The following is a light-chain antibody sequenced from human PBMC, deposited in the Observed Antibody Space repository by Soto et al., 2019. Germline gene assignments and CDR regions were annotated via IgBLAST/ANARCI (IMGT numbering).Light chain of an antibody. V-gene: IGLV3-21*04. CDR3: QVWDSSTDHGV. CDR1: NIGTKS. Sequence: SYELTQSPSVSVAPGKTARVTCGGNNIGTKSVHWYKQKAGQAPVLVIFYDSDRPSGIPERFSGSNSGNTATLTISRVEAGDEADYYCQVWDSSTDHGVFGSGTKLTVL. J-gene: IGLJ1*01. CDR2: YDS.